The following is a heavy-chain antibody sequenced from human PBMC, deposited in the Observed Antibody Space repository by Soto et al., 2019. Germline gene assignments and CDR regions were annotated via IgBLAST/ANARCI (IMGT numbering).Heavy chain of an antibody. CDR2: IIPIFGNT. Sequence: ASVKVSCKASGGTFSSYAISWVRLAPGQGLEWMGGIIPIFGNTNYAQKLQGRVTMTTDTSTTTAYMELRSLRSDDTAVYYCARVITIFGVVIPTPDFDYWGQGTLVTVSS. CDR1: GGTFSSYA. CDR3: ARVITIFGVVIPTPDFDY. D-gene: IGHD3-3*01. J-gene: IGHJ4*02. V-gene: IGHV1-18*01.